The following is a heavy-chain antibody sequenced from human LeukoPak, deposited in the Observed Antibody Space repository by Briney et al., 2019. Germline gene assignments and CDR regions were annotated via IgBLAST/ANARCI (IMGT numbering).Heavy chain of an antibody. V-gene: IGHV3-48*02. J-gene: IGHJ4*02. D-gene: IGHD6-19*01. Sequence: GGSLRLSCAVSGFTFSSYSMNWIRQAPGKGLEWVSYISSSSSTIYYADSVKGRFTISRDNAKNSLYLQMNSLRDEDTAVYYCAKTVAVAGRPNDYWGQGTLVTVSS. CDR3: AKTVAVAGRPNDY. CDR1: GFTFSSYS. CDR2: ISSSSSTI.